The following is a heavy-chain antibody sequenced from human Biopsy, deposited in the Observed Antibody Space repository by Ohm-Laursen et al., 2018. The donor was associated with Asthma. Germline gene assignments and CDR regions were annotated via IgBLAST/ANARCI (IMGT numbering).Heavy chain of an antibody. Sequence: ASVKVSCKISGYSLTDLSMHWVRQAPGQGLEWMGGHDHGEGGTVNARRFQGRVTMTEDASTDTAYMELSSLSSDDTAVYYCASDFPKDYVRYNFQFWGQGTLVTVSS. CDR2: HDHGEGGT. CDR3: ASDFPKDYVRYNFQF. CDR1: GYSLTDLS. V-gene: IGHV1-24*01. J-gene: IGHJ4*02. D-gene: IGHD4-17*01.